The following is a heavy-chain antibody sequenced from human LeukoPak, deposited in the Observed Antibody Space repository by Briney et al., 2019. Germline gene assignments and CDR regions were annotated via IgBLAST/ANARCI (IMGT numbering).Heavy chain of an antibody. CDR3: ARDEVVVVPAALYNWFDP. D-gene: IGHD2-2*01. J-gene: IGHJ5*02. CDR2: IYSGGST. Sequence: GGSLRLSCAASGFTVSSNYMSWVRQAPGQGLEWVSIIYSGGSTFYADSVKGRFTISRDNAKNPLYLQMNSLRAEDTAVYYCARDEVVVVPAALYNWFDPWGQGTLVTVSS. CDR1: GFTVSSNY. V-gene: IGHV3-53*01.